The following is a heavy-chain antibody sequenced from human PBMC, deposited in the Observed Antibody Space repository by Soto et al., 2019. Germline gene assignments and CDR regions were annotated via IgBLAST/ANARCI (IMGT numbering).Heavy chain of an antibody. CDR1: GGSISSGGYY. Sequence: QVQLQESGPGLVKPSQTLSLTCTVSGGSISSGGYYWSWIRQHPGKGLEWIGYIYYSGSTYYNPSLKRRVTRAVDTSKNQFALKLSSVTAADTAVYYCARVPSIAARQFHYGMDVWGQGTTVTVSS. J-gene: IGHJ6*02. D-gene: IGHD6-6*01. CDR3: ARVPSIAARQFHYGMDV. CDR2: IYYSGST. V-gene: IGHV4-31*03.